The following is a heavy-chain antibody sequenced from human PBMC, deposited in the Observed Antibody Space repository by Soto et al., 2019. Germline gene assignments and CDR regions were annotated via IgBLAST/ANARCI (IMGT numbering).Heavy chain of an antibody. Sequence: EVQLVESGGGLVQPGGSLRVSCEASGFTFGDSAIHWVRQASGKGLEWIGRIRSKSHNSATAFVASVEGRFSLSRDDSKNMAYLQMNSLKSEDTAVYYCTVVGATTDGFAYWSQGALVTVSS. CDR3: TVVGATTDGFAY. CDR1: GFTFGDSA. CDR2: IRSKSHNSAT. D-gene: IGHD1-26*01. V-gene: IGHV3-73*02. J-gene: IGHJ4*02.